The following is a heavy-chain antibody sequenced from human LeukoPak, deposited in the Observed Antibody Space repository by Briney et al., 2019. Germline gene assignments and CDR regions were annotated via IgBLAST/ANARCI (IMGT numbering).Heavy chain of an antibody. V-gene: IGHV3-48*01. CDR3: ARVRSIYYNWLDP. CDR2: ISSSSTI. J-gene: IGHJ5*02. D-gene: IGHD3-3*01. Sequence: PGGSLRLSCAASGFTFSSYGMNWVRQAPGKGLEWVSYISSSSTIYYADSVKGRFTISRDNATNSLYLQMNSLRADDTAVYYCARVRSIYYNWLDPWGQGTLVTVSS. CDR1: GFTFSSYG.